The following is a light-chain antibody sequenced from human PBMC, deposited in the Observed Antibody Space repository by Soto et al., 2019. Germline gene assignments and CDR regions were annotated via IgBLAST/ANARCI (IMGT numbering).Light chain of an antibody. Sequence: EIVLIQSPATLSLSPGERATLSCRASQSIGSNLAWYQQKPGQAPRLLIYDASNRATGIPARFSGYGSGTDFTLTISSLQPEDFAVYYCQQRSNGPLFTFGPGTKVYVK. CDR1: QSIGSN. CDR3: QQRSNGPLFT. J-gene: IGKJ3*01. V-gene: IGKV3-11*01. CDR2: DAS.